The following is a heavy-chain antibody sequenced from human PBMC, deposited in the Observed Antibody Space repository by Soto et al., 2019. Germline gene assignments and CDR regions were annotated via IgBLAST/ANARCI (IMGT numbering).Heavy chain of an antibody. CDR3: AKDRLCGGDCA. CDR1: GFTFSSYA. J-gene: IGHJ4*02. Sequence: GGSLRLSCAASGFTFSSYAMSWVRQAPGKEPEWVSAISGSGGSTYYADSVKGRFTISRDNSKNTLYLQMNSLRAEYTAVYYCAKDRLCGGDCAWGQGTLVTVSS. D-gene: IGHD2-21*01. V-gene: IGHV3-23*01. CDR2: ISGSGGST.